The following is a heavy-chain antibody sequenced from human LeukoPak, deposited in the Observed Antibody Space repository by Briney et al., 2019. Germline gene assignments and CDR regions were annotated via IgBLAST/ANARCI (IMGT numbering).Heavy chain of an antibody. D-gene: IGHD3-22*01. CDR2: IYPDGNT. Sequence: GGSLRLSCAASGFTVSSNYMNWVRQAPGKGLEWVSMIYPDGNTFYANSVKGRFTISRDNSKNTLDLQMSSLRAEDTAVYYCARAPYDTSGYTSFQHWGQGTLVTVSS. CDR3: ARAPYDTSGYTSFQH. CDR1: GFTVSSNY. J-gene: IGHJ1*01. V-gene: IGHV3-66*01.